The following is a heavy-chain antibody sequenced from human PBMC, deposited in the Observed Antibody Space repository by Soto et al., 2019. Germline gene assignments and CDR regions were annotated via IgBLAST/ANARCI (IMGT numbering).Heavy chain of an antibody. D-gene: IGHD5-12*01. CDR2: IYYSGST. J-gene: IGHJ5*02. CDR3: GRHAGGYDNNWSDP. CDR1: GGSISSYY. V-gene: IGHV4-59*08. Sequence: SETLSLTCTVSGGSISSYYWSWIRQTPGKGLEWIGYIYYSGSTNYNPSLKSRVTISVDTSKNQFSLKLSSVTAADQAVYYCGRHAGGYDNNWSDPWGQGTLVTVSP.